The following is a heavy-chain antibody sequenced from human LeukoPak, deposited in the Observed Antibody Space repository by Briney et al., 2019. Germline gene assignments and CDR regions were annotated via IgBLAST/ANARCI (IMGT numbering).Heavy chain of an antibody. J-gene: IGHJ6*03. Sequence: SETLSLTCTVSGGSISSHYWSWIRQPPGKGLEWIGYIYYSGSTNYNPSLKSRVTISVDTSKNQFSLKLSSVTAADTAVYYCARAIAGVGSSWHWGKYYMDVWGKGTTVTVSS. CDR1: GGSISSHY. V-gene: IGHV4-59*11. D-gene: IGHD6-13*01. CDR3: ARAIAGVGSSWHWGKYYMDV. CDR2: IYYSGST.